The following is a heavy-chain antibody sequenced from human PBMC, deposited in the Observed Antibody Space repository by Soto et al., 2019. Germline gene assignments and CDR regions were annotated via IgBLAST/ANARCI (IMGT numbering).Heavy chain of an antibody. J-gene: IGHJ6*02. CDR2: IYYSGST. D-gene: IGHD2-21*02. V-gene: IGHV4-28*01. Sequence: QVQLQESGPGLVKPSDTLSLTCAVSGYSISSSNWWGWIRQPPGKGLEWIGYIYYSGSTYYNPSLKSRVTMSVDTSKNQFSLKLSSVTAVDTAVYYCASAYCGGDCYSPGYYGMDVWGQGTTVTVSS. CDR1: GYSISSSNW. CDR3: ASAYCGGDCYSPGYYGMDV.